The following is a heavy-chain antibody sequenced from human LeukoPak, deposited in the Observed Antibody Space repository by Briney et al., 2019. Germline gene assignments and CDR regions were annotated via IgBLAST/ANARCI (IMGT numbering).Heavy chain of an antibody. J-gene: IGHJ4*02. CDR2: IRYDGSEK. CDR1: GFTFNNYW. V-gene: IGHV3-7*03. Sequence: HPGGSLRLSCEASGFTFNNYWMSWVRQAPGRGLEWVANIRYDGSEKHYVDSVKGRFTISADKSISTAYLQWSSLKASDTAMYYCARRDGRRFGELLYTHPEDPSDHWGQGTLVTVSS. D-gene: IGHD3-10*01. CDR3: ARRDGRRFGELLYTHPEDPSDH.